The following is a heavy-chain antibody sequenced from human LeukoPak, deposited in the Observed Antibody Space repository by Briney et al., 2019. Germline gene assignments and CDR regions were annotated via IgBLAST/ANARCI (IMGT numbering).Heavy chain of an antibody. D-gene: IGHD2-15*01. Sequence: GGSLRLSCAASGFTFDDYAMHWVRQAPGKGVEWVSGISWNSGSIGYADSVKGRFTISRDNAKNSLYLQMNSLRAEDTALYYCAKGSGGGLVGYSDYWGQGTLVTVSS. CDR1: GFTFDDYA. J-gene: IGHJ4*02. V-gene: IGHV3-9*01. CDR3: AKGSGGGLVGYSDY. CDR2: ISWNSGSI.